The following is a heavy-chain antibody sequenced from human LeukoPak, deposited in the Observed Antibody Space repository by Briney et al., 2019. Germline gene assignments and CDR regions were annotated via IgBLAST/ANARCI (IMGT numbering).Heavy chain of an antibody. CDR1: GFGFSSHS. D-gene: IGHD1-26*01. V-gene: IGHV3-21*01. CDR3: ARGSGSSAWLIDY. J-gene: IGHJ4*02. CDR2: ITSSSTYI. Sequence: GGSLRLSCAASGFGFSSHSMNWVRQAPGEGLEWVSIITSSSTYIDYADSVRGRFTISRDDAKNSLFLQMNSLRAEDTALYYCARGSGSSAWLIDYWGQGALVTVSS.